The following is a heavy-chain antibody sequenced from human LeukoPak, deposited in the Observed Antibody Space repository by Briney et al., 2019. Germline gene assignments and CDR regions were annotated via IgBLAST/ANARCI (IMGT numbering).Heavy chain of an antibody. CDR1: GFTFSSYS. Sequence: GGSLRLSCAASGFTFSSYSMNWVRQATGKGLEWVSVIYSGGSTYYADSVKGRFTISRDNSQNTLYLQMNSLRAEDTVVYCCARVALRHEPGGDYWGRGTRVTVSS. D-gene: IGHD4-17*01. V-gene: IGHV3-53*01. CDR3: ARVALRHEPGGDY. CDR2: IYSGGST. J-gene: IGHJ4*02.